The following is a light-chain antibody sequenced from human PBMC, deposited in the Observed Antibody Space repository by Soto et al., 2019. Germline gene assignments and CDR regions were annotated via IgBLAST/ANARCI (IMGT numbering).Light chain of an antibody. CDR1: SSDVGGYNY. CDR2: DVS. Sequence: VLTQPASVSGSPGQSITISCTGTSSDVGGYNYVSWYQQHPGKAPKLMIYDVSNRPSGVSNRFSGSKSGNTASLTISGLQAEDEADYYCSSYTSSSTLDYVFGTGTKVTVL. J-gene: IGLJ1*01. CDR3: SSYTSSSTLDYV. V-gene: IGLV2-14*01.